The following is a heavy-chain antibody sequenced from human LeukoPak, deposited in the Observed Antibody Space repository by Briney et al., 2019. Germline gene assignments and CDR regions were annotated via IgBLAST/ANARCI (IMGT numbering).Heavy chain of an antibody. CDR2: IIPILGIA. V-gene: IGHV1-69*04. CDR1: GGTFSSYA. D-gene: IGHD2-15*01. J-gene: IGHJ4*02. Sequence: ASVKVSCKASGGTFSSYAISWVRQAPGQGLEWMGRIIPILGIANYAQKFQGRVTITADKSTSTAYMELSSLRSGDTAVYYCAREGEDIVVVVAATGLFDYWGQGTLVTVSS. CDR3: AREGEDIVVVVAATGLFDY.